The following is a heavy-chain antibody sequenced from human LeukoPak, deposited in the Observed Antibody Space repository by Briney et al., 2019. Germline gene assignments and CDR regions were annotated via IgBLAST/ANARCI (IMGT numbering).Heavy chain of an antibody. Sequence: GGSLRLSCAASGFIFTKYWMHWVRQAPGKGLVWVSHVNSDGSATSYADSVKGRFTISRDNAKNTVYLHMNSLRVEDTAVYYCTSFYETNWGQGTLVTVSS. CDR1: GFIFTKYW. J-gene: IGHJ4*02. CDR2: VNSDGSAT. V-gene: IGHV3-74*01. D-gene: IGHD2/OR15-2a*01. CDR3: TSFYETN.